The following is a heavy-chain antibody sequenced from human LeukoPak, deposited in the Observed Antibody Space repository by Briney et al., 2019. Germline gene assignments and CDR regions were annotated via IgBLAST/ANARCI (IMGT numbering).Heavy chain of an antibody. Sequence: PGRSLRLSCAASGFTFSSYAMHWVRQAPGKGLEWVAVISYDGSNKYYADSVKGRFTISRDNSKNTLYLQMNSLRAEDTAVYYRARPPSSGWYWYYFDYWGQGTLVTVSS. CDR3: ARPPSSGWYWYYFDY. J-gene: IGHJ4*02. V-gene: IGHV3-30-3*01. D-gene: IGHD6-19*01. CDR2: ISYDGSNK. CDR1: GFTFSSYA.